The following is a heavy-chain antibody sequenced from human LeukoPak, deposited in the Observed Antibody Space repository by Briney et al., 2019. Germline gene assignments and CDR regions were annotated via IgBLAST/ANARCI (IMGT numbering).Heavy chain of an antibody. CDR1: GGSISSSSYY. Sequence: SETLSLTCTVSGGSISSSSYYWGWIRQPAGKGLEWIGSIYYSGSTYYSPSLKSRVTISVDTSKNQFSLKLSSVTAADTAVYYCARLGSSSDWYFDLWGRGTLVTVSS. CDR3: ARLGSSSDWYFDL. J-gene: IGHJ2*01. V-gene: IGHV4-39*01. D-gene: IGHD6-6*01. CDR2: IYYSGST.